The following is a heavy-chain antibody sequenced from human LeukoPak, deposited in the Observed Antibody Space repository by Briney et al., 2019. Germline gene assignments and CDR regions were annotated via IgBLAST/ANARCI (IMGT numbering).Heavy chain of an antibody. Sequence: GASVKVSCKASGYTFTDYYMHWVRQAPGQGLEWMGWINPNSGNTGYAQKFQGRVTMTRNTSISTAYMELSSLRSEDTAVYYCARGDLGYSYGLYYFDYRGQGTLVTVSS. CDR3: ARGDLGYSYGLYYFDY. CDR1: GYTFTDYY. D-gene: IGHD5-18*01. V-gene: IGHV1-8*02. J-gene: IGHJ4*02. CDR2: INPNSGNT.